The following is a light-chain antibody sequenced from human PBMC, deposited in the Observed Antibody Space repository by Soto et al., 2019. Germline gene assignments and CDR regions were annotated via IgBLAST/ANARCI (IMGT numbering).Light chain of an antibody. CDR3: QQYGYSPIA. CDR1: QSIISGY. J-gene: IGKJ5*01. V-gene: IGKV3-20*01. Sequence: EIVLTQSPGTLSLSPGGRATLSCSASQSIISGYVAWYQQKPGQAPRLLIYAASSRATGIPDRFSGSGSGTDFALTIRRLEPEDFAVYYCQQYGYSPIAFGQGTRLEIK. CDR2: AAS.